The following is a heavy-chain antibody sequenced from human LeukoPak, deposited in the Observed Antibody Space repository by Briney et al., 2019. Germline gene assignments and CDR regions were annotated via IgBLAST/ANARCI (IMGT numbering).Heavy chain of an antibody. CDR1: GFTFSSYS. Sequence: GGSLRLSCAASGFTFSSYSMNWVRQAPGKGLEWVSSISSSSYIYYADSVKGRFTISRDNAKNSLYLQMNSLRAEDMAVYYCARVAEAAAFDYWGQGTLVTVSS. D-gene: IGHD6-13*01. CDR2: ISSSSYI. CDR3: ARVAEAAAFDY. V-gene: IGHV3-21*01. J-gene: IGHJ4*02.